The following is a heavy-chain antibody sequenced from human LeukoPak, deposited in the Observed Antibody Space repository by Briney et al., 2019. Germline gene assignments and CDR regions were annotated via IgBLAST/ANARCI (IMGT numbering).Heavy chain of an antibody. J-gene: IGHJ3*02. CDR1: GFTFSDTW. D-gene: IGHD3-3*01. V-gene: IGHV3-74*01. CDR3: ARGSRFGVVGRDAFDI. CDR2: IRSDGSDT. Sequence: PGGSLRLSCAASGFTFSDTWMHWVRQAPGEGLVWVSRIRSDGSDTRYAESVKGRFTISRDNAKNSLYLQVNSLRAEDTAVYYCARGSRFGVVGRDAFDIWGQGTVVTVSS.